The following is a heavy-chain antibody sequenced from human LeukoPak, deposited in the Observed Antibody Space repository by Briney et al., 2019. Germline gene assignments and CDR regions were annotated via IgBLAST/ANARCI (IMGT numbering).Heavy chain of an antibody. Sequence: GGSLRLSRAVSGFTFNYYGMNWVRQAPGKGLEWVSSISSDGTYIYYADSVKGRFTISRDTAKKSLYLHMNSLRVEDTAVYYCARAPRGYDFWSGYYPDYWGQGTLVTVSS. J-gene: IGHJ4*02. D-gene: IGHD3-3*01. CDR3: ARAPRGYDFWSGYYPDY. V-gene: IGHV3-21*01. CDR2: ISSDGTYI. CDR1: GFTFNYYG.